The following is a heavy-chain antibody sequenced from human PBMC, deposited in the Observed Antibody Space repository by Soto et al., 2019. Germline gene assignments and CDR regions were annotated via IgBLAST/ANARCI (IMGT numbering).Heavy chain of an antibody. Sequence: QVQLVECGGGVVQPGGSLRLSCAASGFIPSDFAMHWVRQAPGRGLEWVAVILKDGKSKYYADSVRGRFTISSDTSKDTIFLQLTSLRLDDSAVYYCAKTGCNGGSCFSWFDPWGQGTPVIVSS. CDR2: ILKDGKSK. J-gene: IGHJ5*02. D-gene: IGHD2-15*01. V-gene: IGHV3-30*04. CDR1: GFIPSDFA. CDR3: AKTGCNGGSCFSWFDP.